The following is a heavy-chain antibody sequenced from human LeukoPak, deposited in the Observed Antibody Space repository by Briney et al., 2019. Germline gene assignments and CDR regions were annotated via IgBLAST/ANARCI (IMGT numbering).Heavy chain of an antibody. V-gene: IGHV3-7*03. CDR3: AKGGYGDYYFDY. Sequence: PGGSLRLSCAASGFTFSTYWMNWVRQAPGKGLEWVALMKPDGSDKYYVESVKGRFTISRDNAKNSLYLQMNSLRPEDTALYYCAKGGYGDYYFDYWGQGTLVTVSS. CDR1: GFTFSTYW. D-gene: IGHD4-17*01. CDR2: MKPDGSDK. J-gene: IGHJ4*02.